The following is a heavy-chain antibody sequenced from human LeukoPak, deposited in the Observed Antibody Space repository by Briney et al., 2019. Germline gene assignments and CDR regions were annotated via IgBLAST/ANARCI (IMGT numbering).Heavy chain of an antibody. CDR2: ISHSEST. J-gene: IGHJ4*02. Sequence: SSETLSLTCIVSGYSVSSGYYWGWVRQPPGKGLEWIGSISHSESTYYNPSLKSRVTISLDKSKNQFSLRLRSVSAADTAVYYCARVGPCSGGSCYNNPIDYWGQGTLVTVSS. V-gene: IGHV4-38-2*02. D-gene: IGHD2-15*01. CDR3: ARVGPCSGGSCYNNPIDY. CDR1: GYSVSSGYY.